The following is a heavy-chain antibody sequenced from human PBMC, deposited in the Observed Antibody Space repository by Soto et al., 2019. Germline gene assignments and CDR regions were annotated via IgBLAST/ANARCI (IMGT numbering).Heavy chain of an antibody. D-gene: IGHD2-15*01. CDR3: ARVVVVAATVDY. CDR1: GGSISSSSYY. V-gene: IGHV4-39*01. Sequence: PSETLSLTCTVSGGSISSSSYYWGWIRQPPGKGLEWIGSIYYSGSTYYNPSLKSQVTISVDTSKNQFSLKLSSVTAADTAVYYCARVVVVAATVDYWGQGTLVTVSS. J-gene: IGHJ4*02. CDR2: IYYSGST.